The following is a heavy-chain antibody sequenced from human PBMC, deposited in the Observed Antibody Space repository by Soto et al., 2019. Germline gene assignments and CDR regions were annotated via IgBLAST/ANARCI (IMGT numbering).Heavy chain of an antibody. CDR3: ARESYLLTGLSYYYYYGMDV. CDR2: IYSGGST. CDR1: GFTVSSNY. V-gene: IGHV3-53*04. Sequence: GSLRLSCAASGFTVSSNYMSWVRQAPGKGLEWVSVIYSGGSTYYADSVKGRFTISRHNSKNTLYLQMNSLRAEDTAVYYCARESYLLTGLSYYYYYGMDVWGQGT. J-gene: IGHJ6*02. D-gene: IGHD3-9*01.